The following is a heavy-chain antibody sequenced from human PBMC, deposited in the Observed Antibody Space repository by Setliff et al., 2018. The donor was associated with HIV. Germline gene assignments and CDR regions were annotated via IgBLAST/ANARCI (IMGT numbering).Heavy chain of an antibody. Sequence: SETLSLTCSVYGGSISRGGRYWGWIRQHPGRGLEWLGYVYYTGESFYKPSLGGRVTILQDKSKNQFSLELRSVTAADTAVYYCASATVGGASPVDSWGPGTRVTGS. CDR1: GGSISRGGRY. J-gene: IGHJ4*02. D-gene: IGHD4-4*01. CDR3: ASATVGGASPVDS. V-gene: IGHV4-31*03. CDR2: VYYTGES.